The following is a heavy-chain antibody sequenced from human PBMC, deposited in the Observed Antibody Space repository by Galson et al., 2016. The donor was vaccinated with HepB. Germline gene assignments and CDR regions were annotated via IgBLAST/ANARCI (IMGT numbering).Heavy chain of an antibody. CDR1: GPTFNSYT. J-gene: IGHJ5*02. D-gene: IGHD1-1*01. V-gene: IGHV1-69*13. CDR2: VIPVFGTT. Sequence: SVKVSCKASGPTFNSYTISWVRQAPGQGLEWMGGVIPVFGTTNYAQIFLGRVTITADESTSTAYMELSSLRSEDTAVYYCAILERLPWGSWGRGTLVTVSS. CDR3: AILERLPWGS.